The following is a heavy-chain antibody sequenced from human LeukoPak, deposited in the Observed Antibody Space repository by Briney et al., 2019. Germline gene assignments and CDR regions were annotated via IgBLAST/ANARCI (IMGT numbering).Heavy chain of an antibody. J-gene: IGHJ6*03. V-gene: IGHV3-48*02. CDR3: ALQRLRGHYYYYMDV. D-gene: IGHD4-17*01. Sequence: GGSLRLSCAASGFTFSSYSMNWVRQAPGKGLEWVSYISSSSSTIYYADSVKGRFTISRDNAKNSLYLQMNSLRDEDTAVYYCALQRLRGHYYYYMDVWGKGTTVTVSS. CDR2: ISSSSSTI. CDR1: GFTFSSYS.